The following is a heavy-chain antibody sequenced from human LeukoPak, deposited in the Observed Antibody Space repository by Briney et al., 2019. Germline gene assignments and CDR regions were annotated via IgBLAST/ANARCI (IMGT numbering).Heavy chain of an antibody. V-gene: IGHV1-69*04. CDR1: GGIFSSYA. CDR2: IIPILDIA. CDR3: ARGFRSVAVVDDTPLSDY. Sequence: SVTVSCKASGGIFSSYAISWVRQAPGQGLEWMGRIIPILDIANYAQKFQGRVTITADKSTTTAYMELSSLRSEDTAMYYCARGFRSVAVVDDTPLSDYWGQGTLVTVSS. J-gene: IGHJ4*02. D-gene: IGHD2-15*01.